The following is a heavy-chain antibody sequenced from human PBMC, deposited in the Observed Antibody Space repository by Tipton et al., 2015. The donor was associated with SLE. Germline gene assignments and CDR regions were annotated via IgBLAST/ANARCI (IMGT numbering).Heavy chain of an antibody. CDR2: ISSSGSTI. CDR1: GFTFSSYE. V-gene: IGHV3-48*03. J-gene: IGHJ4*02. Sequence: GSLRLSCAASGFTFSSYEMNWVRQAPGKGLEWVSYISSSGSTIYYADSVKGRFTISRDNAKNSLYLQMNSLRAEDTAVYYCWGTEDHYYGSGSYKYFDYWGQGTLVTVSS. D-gene: IGHD3-10*01. CDR3: WGTEDHYYGSGSYKYFDY.